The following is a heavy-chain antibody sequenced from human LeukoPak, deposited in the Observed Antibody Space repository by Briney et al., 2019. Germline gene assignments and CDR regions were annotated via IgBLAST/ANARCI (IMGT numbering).Heavy chain of an antibody. D-gene: IGHD4-23*01. J-gene: IGHJ4*02. Sequence: GGSLRLSCVASGVTLSNYAMSWARQAPGKGLEWVSGISSSGSGGNTYYADSVKGRFTISRDSSRKTLFLHMNTLRAEDTAIYYCAKGSAQWELYDYWGQGTLVTVSS. V-gene: IGHV3-23*01. CDR2: ISSSGSGGNT. CDR1: GVTLSNYA. CDR3: AKGSAQWELYDY.